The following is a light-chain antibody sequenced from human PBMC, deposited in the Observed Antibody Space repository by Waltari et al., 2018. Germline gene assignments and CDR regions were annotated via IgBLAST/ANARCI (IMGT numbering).Light chain of an antibody. CDR3: QQRSNWPPT. J-gene: IGKJ1*01. V-gene: IGKV3-11*01. Sequence: EIVLTQSPGTLSLSPGERATLSCRASQSVSNMLAWYQQKPGQAPRLLIYATSNRATGIPARFSGSGSGTDFTLTISSLEPEDFAVYYCQQRSNWPPTFGQGTKVEI. CDR1: QSVSNM. CDR2: ATS.